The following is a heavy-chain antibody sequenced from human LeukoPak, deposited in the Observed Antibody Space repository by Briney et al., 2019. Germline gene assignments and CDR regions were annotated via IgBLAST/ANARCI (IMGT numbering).Heavy chain of an antibody. J-gene: IGHJ4*02. CDR1: GGSISSSSYY. CDR2: IYYSGST. V-gene: IGHV4-39*01. Sequence: SETLSLTCTVSGGSISSSSYYWGWIRQPPGKGLEWIGSIYYSGSTYYNPSLKSRVTISVDTSKSQFSLKLSSVTAADTAVYYCARLGQLVSYYFDYWGQGTLVTVSS. D-gene: IGHD6-6*01. CDR3: ARLGQLVSYYFDY.